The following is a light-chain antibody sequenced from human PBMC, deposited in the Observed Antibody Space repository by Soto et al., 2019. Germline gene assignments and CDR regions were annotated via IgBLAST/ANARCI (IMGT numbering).Light chain of an antibody. CDR3: MQLTHVPYT. J-gene: IGKJ2*01. CDR1: QNLAFSNGDTY. Sequence: DVVLSQTQLSSPVTLGQPASISCRSSQNLAFSNGDTYLSWLQQRPGQPPRLLIYKVSNRFSGVTDRFSGSGAGTDFTLKISRVEAEDVGVYYCMQLTHVPYTFGQGTKLEIK. CDR2: KVS. V-gene: IGKV2-24*01.